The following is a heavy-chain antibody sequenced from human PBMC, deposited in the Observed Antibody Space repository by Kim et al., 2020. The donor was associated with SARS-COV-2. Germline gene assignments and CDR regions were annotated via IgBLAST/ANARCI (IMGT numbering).Heavy chain of an antibody. D-gene: IGHD3-22*01. V-gene: IGHV3-30*13. CDR3: ARGSSGYFSAFDI. Sequence: YYDTLKGRLPNSRDKSKNRLYLQMKSVRAEDTAVYYCARGSSGYFSAFDIWGQGTMVTVSS. J-gene: IGHJ3*02.